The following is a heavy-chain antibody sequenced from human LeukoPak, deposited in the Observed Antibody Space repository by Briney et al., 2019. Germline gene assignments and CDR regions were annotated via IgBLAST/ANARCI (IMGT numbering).Heavy chain of an antibody. CDR2: IRYDGSNT. CDR3: AKAYGDYYPHYFYYMDV. V-gene: IGHV3-30*02. D-gene: IGHD4-17*01. Sequence: GGSLRLSCAASGFTFSIYGMHWVRQAPGKGLEWVAFIRYDGSNTYYADSVKGRFTISRDNSKNTLYLQMNTLRAEDTAVYYCAKAYGDYYPHYFYYMDVWGKGTTVTISS. CDR1: GFTFSIYG. J-gene: IGHJ6*03.